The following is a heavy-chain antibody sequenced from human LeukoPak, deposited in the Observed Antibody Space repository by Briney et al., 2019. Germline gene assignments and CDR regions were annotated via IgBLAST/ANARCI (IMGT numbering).Heavy chain of an antibody. V-gene: IGHV3-21*01. CDR3: ARGLGYRSSTSCYTPSSFGY. CDR2: ISSSSSYI. Sequence: PGGSLRLSCAASGFTFSSYSMNWVRQAPGKGLEWVSSISSSSSYIYYADSVKGRFTISGDNAKNSLYLQMNSLRAEDTAVYYCARGLGYRSSTSCYTPSSFGYWGQGTLVTVSS. D-gene: IGHD2-2*02. J-gene: IGHJ4*02. CDR1: GFTFSSYS.